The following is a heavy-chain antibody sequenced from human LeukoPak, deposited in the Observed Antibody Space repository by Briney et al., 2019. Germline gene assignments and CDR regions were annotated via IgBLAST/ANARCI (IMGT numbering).Heavy chain of an antibody. J-gene: IGHJ3*02. CDR3: AREGHYDISTGYARAFDI. V-gene: IGHV4-31*03. CDR1: GGSISSGGYY. Sequence: SQTLSLTCTVSGGSISSGGYYWSWIRQHPGKGLEWIGYIYYSGSTYYNPSLKSRVTISVDTSKNQFSLKLSSVTAADTAVYYCAREGHYDISTGYARAFDIWGQGTMVTVSS. D-gene: IGHD3-9*01. CDR2: IYYSGST.